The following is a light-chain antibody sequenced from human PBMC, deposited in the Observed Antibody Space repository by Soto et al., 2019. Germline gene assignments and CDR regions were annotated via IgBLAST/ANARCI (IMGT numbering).Light chain of an antibody. V-gene: IGLV2-8*01. CDR1: NSDVGGYNY. CDR3: SSYVGTNSYV. CDR2: EVY. J-gene: IGLJ1*01. Sequence: QSALTQPPSASGSPGQSVTISCTGTNSDVGGYNYVSWYQHHPGKAPQLIIYEVYKRPSGVPDRFSGSKSGNTAALTVSGLQAEDEADYYCSSYVGTNSYVFGTGTKVTVL.